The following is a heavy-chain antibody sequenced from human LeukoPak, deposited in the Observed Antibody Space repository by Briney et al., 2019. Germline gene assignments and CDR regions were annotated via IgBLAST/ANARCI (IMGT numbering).Heavy chain of an antibody. CDR2: IYYSGST. J-gene: IGHJ5*02. CDR3: ARVLGDYVWGSYPQNWFDP. V-gene: IGHV4-59*12. CDR1: GGSISSYY. D-gene: IGHD3-16*02. Sequence: SETLSLTCTVSGGSISSYYWSWIRQPPGKGLEWIGYIYYSGSTNYNPSLKSRVTISVDTSKNQFSLKLSSVTAADTAVYYCARVLGDYVWGSYPQNWFDPWGQGTLVTVSS.